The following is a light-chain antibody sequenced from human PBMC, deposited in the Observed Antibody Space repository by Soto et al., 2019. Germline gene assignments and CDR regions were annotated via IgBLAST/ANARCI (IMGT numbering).Light chain of an antibody. Sequence: VLTQPAPLSGSPGQSITISCPGNSSDVGAYNFVSWYQHYPDKAPKVVIYDVANRPSGVSYRFSASKSGNTASLTISGLQAEDEADYYCMSFTSSNTYVFGTGTKSPS. J-gene: IGLJ1*01. CDR1: SSDVGAYNF. CDR3: MSFTSSNTYV. CDR2: DVA. V-gene: IGLV2-14*03.